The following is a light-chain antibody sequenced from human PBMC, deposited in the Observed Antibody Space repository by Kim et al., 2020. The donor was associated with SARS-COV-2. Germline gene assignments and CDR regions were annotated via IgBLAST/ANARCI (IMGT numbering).Light chain of an antibody. Sequence: DIQMTQSPSSLSASIGDRVTITCRASQGISNYLAWYQQKPGKGPNLLIFAASTLHSGVPSRFSGSGSGTEFTLTNSTLQPEDVATYYCQQYGRAPLTFGGGTKVDIK. V-gene: IGKV1-27*01. CDR3: QQYGRAPLT. CDR2: AAS. J-gene: IGKJ4*01. CDR1: QGISNY.